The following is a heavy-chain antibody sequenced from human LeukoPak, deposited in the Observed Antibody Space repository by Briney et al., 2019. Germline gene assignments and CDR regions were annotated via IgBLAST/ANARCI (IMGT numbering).Heavy chain of an antibody. J-gene: IGHJ4*02. CDR2: ISSSGNTV. V-gene: IGHV3-11*04. Sequence: GGSLRLSCAASGFSFSDYYMSWIRQAPGKGLEWVSYISSSGNTVKYADSVKGRFTISRDNAKNSLYLQMNSLRAEDTAVYYCARDQVSVAGTGIDYWGQGTLVTVSS. CDR1: GFSFSDYY. CDR3: ARDQVSVAGTGIDY. D-gene: IGHD6-19*01.